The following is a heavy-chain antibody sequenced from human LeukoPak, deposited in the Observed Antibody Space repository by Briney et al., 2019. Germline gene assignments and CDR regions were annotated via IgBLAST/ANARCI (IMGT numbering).Heavy chain of an antibody. J-gene: IGHJ4*02. CDR1: GGSTSSGDYY. Sequence: SETLSLTCTVSGGSTSSGDYYWSWVRQPPGKGLEWIGYIYYSGSTYCNPSLKSRVTISVDTSKNQFSLKLSSVTAADTAVYYCARYLREIVVGLDYWGQGTLVTVSS. D-gene: IGHD2-2*01. V-gene: IGHV4-30-4*01. CDR3: ARYLREIVVGLDY. CDR2: IYYSGST.